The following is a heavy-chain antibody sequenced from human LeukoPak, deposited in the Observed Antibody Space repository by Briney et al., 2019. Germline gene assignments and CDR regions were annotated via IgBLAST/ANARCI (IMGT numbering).Heavy chain of an antibody. CDR1: GFTFSGYG. D-gene: IGHD3-22*01. J-gene: IGHJ4*02. CDR2: ISSSSSYI. V-gene: IGHV3-21*01. Sequence: GGSLRLSCAASGFTFSGYGMHWVRQAPGKGLEWVSSISSSSSYIYYADSVKGRFTISRDNARNSLYLQMNSLRAEDTAVYYCARVGVYYYDSSGYLNDYWGQGTLVTVSS. CDR3: ARVGVYYYDSSGYLNDY.